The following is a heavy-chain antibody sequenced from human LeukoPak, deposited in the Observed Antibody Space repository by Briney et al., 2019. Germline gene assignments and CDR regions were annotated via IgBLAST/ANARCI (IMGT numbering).Heavy chain of an antibody. D-gene: IGHD2/OR15-2a*01. CDR2: ISGSGGST. J-gene: IGHJ4*02. CDR1: GFTFSSYA. Sequence: GGSLRLSCAASGFTFSSYAMSWVRQAPGKGLEWVSAISGSGGSTYYADSVKGRFTISRDNSKNTVYLQMNRLRAEDTAVYYCAKDLDLWPRPLYYWRQGTLVTVSS. CDR3: AKDLDLWPRPLYY. V-gene: IGHV3-23*01.